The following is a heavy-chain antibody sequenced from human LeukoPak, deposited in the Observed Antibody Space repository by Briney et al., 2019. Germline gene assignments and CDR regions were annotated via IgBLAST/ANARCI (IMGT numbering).Heavy chain of an antibody. CDR3: ARALFRTTGTTGGY. V-gene: IGHV3-7*04. D-gene: IGHD1-1*01. CDR2: IKQDGSEK. CDR1: GFTFSSYW. Sequence: PGGSLRLSCAASGFTFSSYWMSWVRQAPGKGLEWVANIKQDGSEKYYVDSVKGRFTISRDNAKNSVYLQMNSLRVEDTAVYYCARALFRTTGTTGGYWGQGTLVTVSS. J-gene: IGHJ4*02.